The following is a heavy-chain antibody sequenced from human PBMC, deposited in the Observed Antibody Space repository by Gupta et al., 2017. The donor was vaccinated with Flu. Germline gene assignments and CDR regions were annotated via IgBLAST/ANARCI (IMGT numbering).Heavy chain of an antibody. Sequence: QVQLVQSGAEVKMPGSSVKVSCKASGGTFSNYAISWVRQAPGQGLEWMGGISPNLGKPKYAQRVQGRGTINADKSTSTAYMGLSSLRSEDTAVYYCARAGGLIVGYHYYMDGWGQGTTVTVSS. CDR1: GGTFSNYA. D-gene: IGHD2-15*01. CDR2: ISPNLGKP. J-gene: IGHJ6*03. CDR3: ARAGGLIVGYHYYMDG. V-gene: IGHV1-69*06.